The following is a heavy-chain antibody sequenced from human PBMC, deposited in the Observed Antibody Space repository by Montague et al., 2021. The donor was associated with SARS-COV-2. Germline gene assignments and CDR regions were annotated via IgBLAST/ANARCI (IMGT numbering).Heavy chain of an antibody. CDR2: ISSSSSTI. CDR3: ARDAGTGGYDFLTGYYRVFDY. D-gene: IGHD3-9*01. J-gene: IGHJ4*02. V-gene: IGHV3-48*04. Sequence: SLRLSCAASGFTFSSYSMNWVRQAPGKGLEWVSYISSSSSTIYYADSVKGRFTISRDSAKNSLYPQMNSLRAEDTAMYYCARDAGTGGYDFLTGYYRVFDYWGQGTLVTVSS. CDR1: GFTFSSYS.